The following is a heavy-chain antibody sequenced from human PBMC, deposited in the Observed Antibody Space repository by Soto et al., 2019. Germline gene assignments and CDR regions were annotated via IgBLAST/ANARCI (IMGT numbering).Heavy chain of an antibody. V-gene: IGHV3-23*01. CDR3: ASSYYYYDSSGLDAFDI. CDR2: VSKSGLDT. J-gene: IGHJ3*02. Sequence: GGSLRLSCVASGVTFSSYAMSWVRQAPGKGLEWVSAVSKSGLDTNYADFVKGRFTISRDNSKNTLYLQMNSLRAEDTAVYYCASSYYYYDSSGLDAFDIWGQGTMVTVSS. CDR1: GVTFSSYA. D-gene: IGHD3-22*01.